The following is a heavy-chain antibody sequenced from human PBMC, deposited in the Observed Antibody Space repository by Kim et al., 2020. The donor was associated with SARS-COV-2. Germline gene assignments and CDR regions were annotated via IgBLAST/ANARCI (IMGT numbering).Heavy chain of an antibody. CDR2: INHSGST. V-gene: IGHV4-34*01. D-gene: IGHD3-3*01. J-gene: IGHJ6*03. Sequence: SETLSLTCAVYGGSFSGYYWSWIRQPPGKGLEWIGEINHSGSTNYNPSLKSRVTISVDTSKNQFSLKLSSVTAADTAVYYCARGGTYYDFWSGYLPYYYMDVWGKGTTVTVSS. CDR3: ARGGTYYDFWSGYLPYYYMDV. CDR1: GGSFSGYY.